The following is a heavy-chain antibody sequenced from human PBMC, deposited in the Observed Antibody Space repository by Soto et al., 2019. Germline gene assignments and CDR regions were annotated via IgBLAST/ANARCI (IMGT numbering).Heavy chain of an antibody. V-gene: IGHV4-61*01. J-gene: IGHJ3*02. CDR2: NYYSGST. CDR3: ARDSQTDAFDI. Sequence: QVQLQESGPGLVKPSETLSLTCTVSGGSVSSGSYYWSWIRQPPGKGLEWIGYNYYSGSTNYNPYLKGRVTIPVDTSKNQFSLKLSSVTAAGTDVYYCARDSQTDAFDIWGQGTIVTVSS. CDR1: GGSVSSGSYY.